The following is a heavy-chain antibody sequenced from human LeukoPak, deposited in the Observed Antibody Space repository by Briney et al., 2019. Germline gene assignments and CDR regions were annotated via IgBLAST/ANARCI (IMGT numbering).Heavy chain of an antibody. Sequence: SETLSLTCTVSGGSISSYYWSWIRQPPGKGLEWIGYIYCSGSTNYNPSLKSRVTISVDTSKNQFSLKLSSVTAADTAVYYCARARGSSGWYWFDPWGQGTLVTVSS. CDR2: IYCSGST. CDR3: ARARGSSGWYWFDP. J-gene: IGHJ5*02. CDR1: GGSISSYY. D-gene: IGHD6-19*01. V-gene: IGHV4-59*01.